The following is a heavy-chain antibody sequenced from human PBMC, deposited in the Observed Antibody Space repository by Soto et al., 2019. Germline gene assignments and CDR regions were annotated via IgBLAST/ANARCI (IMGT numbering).Heavy chain of an antibody. J-gene: IGHJ4*02. V-gene: IGHV3-23*01. Sequence: GGSLRLSCTASGFTFSRHAMTWVRQAPGKGLERVSGLSDSGGSIYYADSVKGRFTISRDNSMNTLYLQMNTLRAEDTAIYYCARVSSSWYAGFFDLWGQGTLVTVSS. D-gene: IGHD6-13*01. CDR1: GFTFSRHA. CDR3: ARVSSSWYAGFFDL. CDR2: LSDSGGSI.